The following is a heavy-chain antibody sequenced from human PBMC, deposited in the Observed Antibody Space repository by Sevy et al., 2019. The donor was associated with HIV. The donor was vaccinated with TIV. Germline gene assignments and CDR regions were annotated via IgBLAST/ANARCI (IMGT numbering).Heavy chain of an antibody. J-gene: IGHJ3*02. Sequence: SENLSLTCTVSGGSISSSPSYCGWIRRPPGKGLEWIGTIYFSGTTYYNPSLESRVTVSIDTSKNQVSLKVTSLTASDTAVYYSCGSNYYAFHIWGQGTLVTVSS. CDR3: CGSNYYAFHI. CDR1: GGSISSSPSY. V-gene: IGHV4-39*01. CDR2: IYFSGTT. D-gene: IGHD1-26*01.